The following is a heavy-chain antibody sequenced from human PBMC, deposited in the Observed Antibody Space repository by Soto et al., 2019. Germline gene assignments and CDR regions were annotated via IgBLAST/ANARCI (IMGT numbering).Heavy chain of an antibody. J-gene: IGHJ4*02. CDR2: IVGNGALI. D-gene: IGHD2-8*01. CDR1: GFSFSTYA. CDR3: AKDRQPDGLWPFDH. Sequence: EVQLLGSGGGLVQPGGSLRLSCAASGFSFSTYAMSWVRQAPGKGLEWVAGIVGNGALISYGDSVKGRFTISRDNSNNILYLQMHSLRVEDTAVYYCAKDRQPDGLWPFDHWGQGTLVTVSS. V-gene: IGHV3-23*01.